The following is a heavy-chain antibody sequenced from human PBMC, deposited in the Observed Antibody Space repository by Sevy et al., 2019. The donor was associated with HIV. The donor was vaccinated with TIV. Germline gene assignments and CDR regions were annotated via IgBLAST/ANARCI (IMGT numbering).Heavy chain of an antibody. Sequence: GSLRLSCAASGFTFSSYGMHWVRQAPGKGLEWVAVIWYDGTNKYYADSVKGRFTISRDNSNNTLYLQMNSLRAEDTAVYYCAREGLLEWLFSFDYWGQGTLVTVSS. D-gene: IGHD3-3*01. V-gene: IGHV3-33*01. J-gene: IGHJ4*02. CDR2: IWYDGTNK. CDR1: GFTFSSYG. CDR3: AREGLLEWLFSFDY.